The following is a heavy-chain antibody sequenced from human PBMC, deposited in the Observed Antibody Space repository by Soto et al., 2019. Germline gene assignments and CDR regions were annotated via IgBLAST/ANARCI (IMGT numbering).Heavy chain of an antibody. Sequence: PSQTLSLTCAISGDSVSSNSAAWNWIRQSPSRGLEWLGRTYYRSKWHNNYAVSVKSRITINPDTSKNHFSLQLNSVTPEDTAVYYCARANEYTSSSGMDVWGQGTTVTAP. J-gene: IGHJ6*02. V-gene: IGHV6-1*01. D-gene: IGHD6-6*01. CDR3: ARANEYTSSSGMDV. CDR2: TYYRSKWHN. CDR1: GDSVSSNSAA.